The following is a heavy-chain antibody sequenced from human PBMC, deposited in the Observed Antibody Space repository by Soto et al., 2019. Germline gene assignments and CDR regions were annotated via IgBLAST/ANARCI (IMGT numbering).Heavy chain of an antibody. D-gene: IGHD3-3*01. CDR1: GYTLTELS. J-gene: IGHJ6*02. CDR2: FDPEDGET. CDR3: ATXSPATRFLEDYYYYGMDV. V-gene: IGHV1-24*01. Sequence: ASVKVSCKVSGYTLTELSMHWVRQAPGKGLEWMGGFDPEDGETIYAQKFQGRVTMTEDTSTDTAYMELSSLRSEDTAVYYCATXSPATRFLEDYYYYGMDVWDQGTTVTVSS.